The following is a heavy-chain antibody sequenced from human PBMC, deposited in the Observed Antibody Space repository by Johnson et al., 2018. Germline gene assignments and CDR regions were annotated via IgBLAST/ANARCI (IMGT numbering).Heavy chain of an antibody. CDR1: GITFSSQG. Sequence: VQLLESGGGVVQXGRSLRLSCAASGITFSSQGMYWVRQAPGKGLEWVAVISYDVKNKYYADSVKGRFTISRANSKNTGSLQSNNLRAADTAVYYWAGVLPTSSYGMDVWGQGTTVIVSS. CDR3: AGVLPTSSYGMDV. D-gene: IGHD3-10*01. J-gene: IGHJ6*02. V-gene: IGHV3-30*03. CDR2: ISYDVKNK.